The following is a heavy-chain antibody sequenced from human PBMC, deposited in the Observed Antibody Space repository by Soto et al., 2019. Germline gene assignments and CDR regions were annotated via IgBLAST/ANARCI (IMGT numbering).Heavy chain of an antibody. CDR2: IVVGSGDT. Sequence: ASVKVSCKASADTFSSSGVQWVRQARGQRLEWIGWIVVGSGDTNYAQRFHGRVTITRDTSTSTVSMELSSLTSDDTAMYYCARGGHIAVVTASFDYWGQGTLVTVSS. J-gene: IGHJ4*02. V-gene: IGHV1-58*01. CDR3: ARGGHIAVVTASFDY. D-gene: IGHD2-21*02. CDR1: ADTFSSSG.